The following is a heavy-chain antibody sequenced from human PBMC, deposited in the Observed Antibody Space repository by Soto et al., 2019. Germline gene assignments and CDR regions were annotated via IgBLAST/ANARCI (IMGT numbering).Heavy chain of an antibody. CDR3: ARDGGSSGWYENCYFDY. CDR2: ISYDGSNK. V-gene: IGHV3-30-3*01. CDR1: GFTFSSYA. J-gene: IGHJ4*02. D-gene: IGHD6-19*01. Sequence: GGSLRLSCAASGFTFSSYAMHWVRQAPGKGLEWVAVISYDGSNKYYADSVKGRFTISRDNSKNTLYLQMNSLKAEDTAVYYCARDGGSSGWYENCYFDYWGQGTLVTVSS.